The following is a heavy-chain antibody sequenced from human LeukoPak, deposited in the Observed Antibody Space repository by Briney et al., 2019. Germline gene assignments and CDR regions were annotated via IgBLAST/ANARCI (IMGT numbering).Heavy chain of an antibody. J-gene: IGHJ3*02. Sequence: ALVKLSCNASGYTFTSYYMHWVRQSPGQGLEWRGIFNPSGGSTSYAQKFQGRVTMTRDTSTSTVYMELSSLRSEDTAVYYCARSRTPVRAYCGGDCYADAFDIWGQGTMATVSS. CDR2: FNPSGGST. D-gene: IGHD2-21*02. CDR1: GYTFTSYY. V-gene: IGHV1-46*01. CDR3: ARSRTPVRAYCGGDCYADAFDI.